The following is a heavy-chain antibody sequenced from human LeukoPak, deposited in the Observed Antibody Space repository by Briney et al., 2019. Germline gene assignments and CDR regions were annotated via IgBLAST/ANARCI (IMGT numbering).Heavy chain of an antibody. D-gene: IGHD2-2*01. CDR1: GGSFSGYY. CDR2: INHSGST. CDR3: ARVGNIVVGDYYYMDV. J-gene: IGHJ6*03. V-gene: IGHV4-34*01. Sequence: SETLSLTCAVYGGSFSGYYWSWIRQPPGKGLEWIGEINHSGSTNYNPSLKSRVTISVDTSKNQFSLKLSSVTAADTAVYYCARVGNIVVGDYYYMDVWGKGTTVTVSS.